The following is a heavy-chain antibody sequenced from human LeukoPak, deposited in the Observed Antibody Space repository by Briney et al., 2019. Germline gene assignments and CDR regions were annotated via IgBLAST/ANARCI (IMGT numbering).Heavy chain of an antibody. Sequence: SETLSLTCAVYGGSFSGYYWSWIRQPPGKGLEWIGEINHSGSTNYNPSLKSRVTMSVDTSKNQFSLKLSSVTAADTAVYYCARAEDRRLSDAFDIWGQGTMVTVSS. CDR1: GGSFSGYY. J-gene: IGHJ3*02. D-gene: IGHD3-16*01. CDR3: ARAEDRRLSDAFDI. CDR2: INHSGST. V-gene: IGHV4-34*01.